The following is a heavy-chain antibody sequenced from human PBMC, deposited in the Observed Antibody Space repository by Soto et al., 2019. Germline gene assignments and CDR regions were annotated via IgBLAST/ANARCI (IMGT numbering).Heavy chain of an antibody. CDR1: GGSISSYY. CDR2: IYYSGST. V-gene: IGHV4-59*12. D-gene: IGHD5-18*01. CDR3: ARGLRQLWLRAYFDY. J-gene: IGHJ4*02. Sequence: SETLSLTCTVSGGSISSYYWSWIRQPPGKGLEWIGYIYYSGSTNYNPSLKSRVTISVDTSKNQFSLKLSSVTAADAAVYYCARGLRQLWLRAYFDYWGQGTLVTVSS.